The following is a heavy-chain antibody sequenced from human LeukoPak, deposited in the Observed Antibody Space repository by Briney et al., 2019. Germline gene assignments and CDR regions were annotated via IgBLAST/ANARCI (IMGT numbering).Heavy chain of an antibody. J-gene: IGHJ4*02. Sequence: QSGGSLRLSCAASGFTFSSYAMSWVRQAPGKGLEWVSGISWNSGSIGYADSVKGRLTISRDNAKNSLYLQMNSLRAEDTALYYCAKDMAPYGDYVSSNFDYWGQGTLVTVSS. D-gene: IGHD4-17*01. CDR3: AKDMAPYGDYVSSNFDY. V-gene: IGHV3-9*01. CDR1: GFTFSSYA. CDR2: ISWNSGSI.